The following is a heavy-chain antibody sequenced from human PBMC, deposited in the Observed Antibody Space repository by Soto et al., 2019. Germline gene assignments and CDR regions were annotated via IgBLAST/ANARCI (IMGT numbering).Heavy chain of an antibody. J-gene: IGHJ6*02. V-gene: IGHV4-59*01. D-gene: IGHD3-16*01. CDR3: ARGGYYDNVWGKLSDYGVDV. CDR2: IYYSGST. CDR1: GGSISSYY. Sequence: SETLSLTCTVSGGSISSYYWSWIRQPPGKGLEWIGYIYYSGSTNYNPSLKSRVTISVDTSKNQFSLKLSSVTAADTAVYYCARGGYYDNVWGKLSDYGVDVWGQGTTVTVSS.